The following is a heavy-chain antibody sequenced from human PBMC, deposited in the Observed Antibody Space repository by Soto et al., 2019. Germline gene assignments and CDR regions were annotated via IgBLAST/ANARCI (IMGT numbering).Heavy chain of an antibody. CDR2: IWYDGSNK. Sequence: QVQLVESGGGVVQPGRSLRLSCAASGFTFSSYGMHWVRQAPGKGLEWVAVIWYDGSNKYYADSVKGRFTISRDNSKNTLYLQMNSLRAEYTAVYYCARDRYYNDYFQHWGQGTLVTVSS. D-gene: IGHD3-10*01. J-gene: IGHJ1*01. CDR1: GFTFSSYG. V-gene: IGHV3-33*01. CDR3: ARDRYYNDYFQH.